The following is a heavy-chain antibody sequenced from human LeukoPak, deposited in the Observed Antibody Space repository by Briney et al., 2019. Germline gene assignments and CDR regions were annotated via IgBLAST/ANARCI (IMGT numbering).Heavy chain of an antibody. V-gene: IGHV1-18*01. D-gene: IGHD6-13*01. CDR1: GYTFTSYG. Sequence: ASVKVSRKASGYTFTSYGISWVRQAPGQGLEWMGWISAYNGNTNYAQKLQGRVTMTTDTSTSTAYMELRSLRSDDTAVYYCARDPGIAAAGTFDYWGQGTLVTVSS. J-gene: IGHJ4*02. CDR2: ISAYNGNT. CDR3: ARDPGIAAAGTFDY.